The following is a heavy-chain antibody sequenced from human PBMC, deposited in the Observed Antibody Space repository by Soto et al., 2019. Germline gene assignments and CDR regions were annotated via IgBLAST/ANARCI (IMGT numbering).Heavy chain of an antibody. Sequence: PGGSLSLSCAASGFTFSSYAMSWVRQAPGKGLEWVSAISGSGGSTYYADSVKGRFTISRDNSKNTLYLQMNSLRAEDTAVYYCAKEGGSNYYDSSGYYRDYYYGMDVWGQGTTVTVSS. CDR1: GFTFSSYA. D-gene: IGHD3-22*01. CDR3: AKEGGSNYYDSSGYYRDYYYGMDV. CDR2: ISGSGGST. V-gene: IGHV3-23*01. J-gene: IGHJ6*02.